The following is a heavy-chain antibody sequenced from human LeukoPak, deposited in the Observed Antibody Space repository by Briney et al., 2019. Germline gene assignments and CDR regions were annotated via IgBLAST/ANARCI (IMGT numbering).Heavy chain of an antibody. V-gene: IGHV4-4*02. CDR1: GGSISSSNW. CDR3: ARYCSSSTCYFLDY. Sequence: SGTLSLTCAVSGGSISSSNWWSWVRQPPGKGLEWIGEIYHSGSTNYNPSLKSRVTISVDKSKNQFSLKLSSVTAADTAVYYCARYCSSSTCYFLDYWGPGILVTVSS. J-gene: IGHJ4*02. D-gene: IGHD2-2*01. CDR2: IYHSGST.